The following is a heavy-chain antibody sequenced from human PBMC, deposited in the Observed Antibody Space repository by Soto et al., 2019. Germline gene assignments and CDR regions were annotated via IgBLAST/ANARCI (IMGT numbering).Heavy chain of an antibody. V-gene: IGHV1-18*01. CDR1: GYTFFTYD. CDR2: ISTYSGDT. D-gene: IGHD1-20*01. Sequence: ASVKVSCKASGYTFFTYDISWVRQAPGQGLEWMGWISTYSGDTKYAQKFQGRVTMTTDTSTTTAYLELRSLRSDATAVYYCARHNPPPTSENWFHPWGQGNLVTVSS. J-gene: IGHJ5*02. CDR3: ARHNPPPTSENWFHP.